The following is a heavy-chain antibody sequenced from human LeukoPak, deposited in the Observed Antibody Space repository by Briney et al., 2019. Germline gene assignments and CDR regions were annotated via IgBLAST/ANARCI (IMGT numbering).Heavy chain of an antibody. Sequence: KSGGSPRLSCAASGFSFSSFSMNWVRQAPGKGLEWVSYISGGSSFTYYVDSVKGRFTISRDNAKNSLYLQMNSLRAEDTAVYYCARDLGYSSGPNYWGQGTRVTVSS. D-gene: IGHD6-19*01. CDR2: ISGGSSFT. CDR1: GFSFSSFS. V-gene: IGHV3-21*01. CDR3: ARDLGYSSGPNY. J-gene: IGHJ4*02.